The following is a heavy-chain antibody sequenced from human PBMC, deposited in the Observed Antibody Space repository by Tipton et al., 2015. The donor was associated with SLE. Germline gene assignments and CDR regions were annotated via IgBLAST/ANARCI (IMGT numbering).Heavy chain of an antibody. CDR2: IYHSGST. CDR1: GYSISSGYY. D-gene: IGHD2-2*02. Sequence: TLSLTCTVSGYSISSGYYWGWIRQPPGKGLEWIGSIYHSGSTYYNPSLKSRVTISVDTSKNQFSLKLSSVTAADTAVYYCARAIVVVPAAIPYYYYYMDVWGKGTMVTVSS. J-gene: IGHJ6*03. V-gene: IGHV4-38-2*02. CDR3: ARAIVVVPAAIPYYYYYMDV.